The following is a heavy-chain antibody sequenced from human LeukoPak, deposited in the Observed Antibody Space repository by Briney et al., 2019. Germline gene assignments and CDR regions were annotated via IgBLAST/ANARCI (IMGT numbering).Heavy chain of an antibody. J-gene: IGHJ6*02. V-gene: IGHV4-59*01. CDR2: IYYSGST. CDR3: ARDQGIAVAGTLQYYYGMDV. CDR1: GGSISSYY. D-gene: IGHD6-19*01. Sequence: SETLSLTCTVSGGSISSYYWSRIRQPPGKGLEWIGYIYYSGSTNYNPSLKSRVTISVDTSKNQFSLKLSSVTAADTAVYYCARDQGIAVAGTLQYYYGMDVWGQGTTVTVSS.